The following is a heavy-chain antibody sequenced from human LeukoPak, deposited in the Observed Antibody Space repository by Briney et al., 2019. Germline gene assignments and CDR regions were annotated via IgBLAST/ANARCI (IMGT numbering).Heavy chain of an antibody. CDR3: ARTEITIPRGPRGFDI. Sequence: PSETLSLTCIVSGGSVSRYYRSWVRQPPGKGLEWIGYIYYSGNTNYNPSLKGRVTMSVDTSKNQFSLNLTSVTAADTAVYYCARTEITIPRGPRGFDIWGQGTMVTVSS. CDR2: IYYSGNT. V-gene: IGHV4-59*02. D-gene: IGHD3-10*01. CDR1: GGSVSRYY. J-gene: IGHJ3*02.